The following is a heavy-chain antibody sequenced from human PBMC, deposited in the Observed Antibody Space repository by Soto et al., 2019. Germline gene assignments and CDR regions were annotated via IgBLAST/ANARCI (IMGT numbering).Heavy chain of an antibody. CDR3: AKELAELLWLGELGRFDP. CDR2: ISYDGSNK. D-gene: IGHD3-10*01. V-gene: IGHV3-30*18. J-gene: IGHJ5*02. Sequence: QVQLVESGGGVVQPGRSLRLSCAASGFTFSSYGMHWVRQAPGKGLEWVAVISYDGSNKYYADSVKGRFTISRDNSKNPLYLRMNSLKAEDTAVYYCAKELAELLWLGELGRFDPWGQGTLVTVSS. CDR1: GFTFSSYG.